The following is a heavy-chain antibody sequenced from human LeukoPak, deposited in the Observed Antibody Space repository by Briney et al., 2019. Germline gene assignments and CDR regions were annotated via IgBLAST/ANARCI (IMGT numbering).Heavy chain of an antibody. V-gene: IGHV1-69*05. CDR2: IIPIFGTA. D-gene: IGHD3-22*01. Sequence: SVKVSCKASGGTFSSYAISWVRQAPGQGLEWMGGIIPIFGTANYAQKFQGRVTITTDESTSTAYMELSSLRSEDTAVYYCASAKGSGYYYGNWFDSWGQGTLVTVSS. J-gene: IGHJ5*01. CDR3: ASAKGSGYYYGNWFDS. CDR1: GGTFSSYA.